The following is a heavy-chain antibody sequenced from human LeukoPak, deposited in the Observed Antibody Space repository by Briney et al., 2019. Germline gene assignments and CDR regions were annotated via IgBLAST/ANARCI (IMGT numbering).Heavy chain of an antibody. CDR3: ANLVVIPTSMRLEDY. CDR1: GGSISSYY. V-gene: IGHV4-59*12. CDR2: SHHSGST. D-gene: IGHD3-22*01. J-gene: IGHJ4*02. Sequence: PSETLSLTCTVSGGSISSYYWTWIRQSPGKGLEWIGFSHHSGSTNYNPSFKSRVTISADTSNNHFSLKVNSVTAADTAVYYCANLVVIPTSMRLEDYWGQGTLVTVSS.